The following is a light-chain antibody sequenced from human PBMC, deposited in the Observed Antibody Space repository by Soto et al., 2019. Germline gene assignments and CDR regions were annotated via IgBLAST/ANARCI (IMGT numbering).Light chain of an antibody. V-gene: IGLV2-14*01. CDR3: SSYTISRTHWV. CDR2: DVS. J-gene: IGLJ3*02. Sequence: QSALTQPASVSGSPGQSITISCTGTSSDVGGYNYVSWYQQHPGKAPKLMIYDVSNRPSGVSNRFSRSKSGNTASLTISGFQAEDEADYYCSSYTISRTHWVFGGGTKLTVL. CDR1: SSDVGGYNY.